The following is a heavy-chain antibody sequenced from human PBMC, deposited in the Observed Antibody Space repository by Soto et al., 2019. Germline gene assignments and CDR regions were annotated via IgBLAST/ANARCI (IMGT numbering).Heavy chain of an antibody. J-gene: IGHJ4*02. CDR2: IYYSGST. Sequence: SETLSLTCTVSGGSISGYYWSWIRQPPGKGLEWIGYIYYSGSTIYNPSLKSRVTISVDTSKNQFSLKLSSVTAADTAVYYCARARYVSSGYYYFDYWGQGTLVTVSS. D-gene: IGHD3-22*01. V-gene: IGHV4-59*01. CDR1: GGSISGYY. CDR3: ARARYVSSGYYYFDY.